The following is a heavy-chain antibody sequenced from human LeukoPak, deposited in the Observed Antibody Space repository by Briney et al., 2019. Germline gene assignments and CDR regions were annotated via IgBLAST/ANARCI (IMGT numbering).Heavy chain of an antibody. D-gene: IGHD2-21*02. CDR3: ARDRYCGGDCYSYYFDY. J-gene: IGHJ4*02. Sequence: GGSLRLSRAASGFTFSSYAMHWVRQAPGKGLEWVAVISYDGSNKYYADSVKGRFTISRDNSKNTLYLQMNSLRAEDTAVYYCARDRYCGGDCYSYYFDYWGQGTLVTVSS. CDR2: ISYDGSNK. V-gene: IGHV3-30-3*01. CDR1: GFTFSSYA.